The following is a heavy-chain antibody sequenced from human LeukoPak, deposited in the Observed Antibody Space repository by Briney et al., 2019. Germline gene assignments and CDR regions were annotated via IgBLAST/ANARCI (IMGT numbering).Heavy chain of an antibody. V-gene: IGHV4-31*03. J-gene: IGHJ3*02. CDR1: GGSISSGGYY. CDR2: IYYSGST. D-gene: IGHD5-24*01. CDR3: ARAVEMATTVGDAFDI. Sequence: SETLSLTCTVSGGSISSGGYYWSWIRQHPGKGLEWIGYIYYSGSTYYNPSLKSRVTISVDTSKNQFSLKLSSVTAADTAVYYCARAVEMATTVGDAFDIWGQGTMVTVSS.